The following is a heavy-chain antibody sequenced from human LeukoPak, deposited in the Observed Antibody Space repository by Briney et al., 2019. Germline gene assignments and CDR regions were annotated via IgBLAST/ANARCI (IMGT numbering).Heavy chain of an antibody. CDR2: IYTSGST. Sequence: SETLSLTCTVSGGSISSYYWSWIRQPAGKGLEWIGRIYTSGSTNYNPSLKSRVTMSVDTSKNQFSLKLSSVTAADTAVYYCARDLPAVAGTVRGENYMDVWGKRTTVTVSS. J-gene: IGHJ6*03. CDR3: ARDLPAVAGTVRGENYMDV. V-gene: IGHV4-4*07. CDR1: GGSISSYY. D-gene: IGHD6-19*01.